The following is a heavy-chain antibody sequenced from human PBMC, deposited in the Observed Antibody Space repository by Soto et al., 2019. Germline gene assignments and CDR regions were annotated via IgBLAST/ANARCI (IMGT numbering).Heavy chain of an antibody. J-gene: IGHJ4*02. CDR3: ARDPYDNSGSYFNAPLDY. CDR2: MWSDGTTK. CDR1: GFTLSNSG. D-gene: IGHD3-22*01. Sequence: PGGSLRLSCAASGFTLSNSGMHWVRQAPGKGLDWVAVMWSDGTTKFYADSVKGRFTLSRDNSKNTLYLQMDSLRAEDTAVYYCARDPYDNSGSYFNAPLDYWGQGTLVTVSS. V-gene: IGHV3-33*01.